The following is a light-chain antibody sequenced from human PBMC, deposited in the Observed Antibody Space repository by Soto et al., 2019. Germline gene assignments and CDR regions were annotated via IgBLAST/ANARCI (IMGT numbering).Light chain of an antibody. CDR3: AAWDDDLNGDV. V-gene: IGLV1-36*01. J-gene: IGLJ2*01. CDR2: YDD. Sequence: QSVLTQPPSVSEAPRQRVTISCSGSSSNIGNNAVVWFQQLPGKAPKLLIYYDDLVPSGVSDRFSGSRSGTSASLAIRGLQSEDEADCYCAAWDDDLNGDVFGGGTKLTVL. CDR1: SSNIGNNA.